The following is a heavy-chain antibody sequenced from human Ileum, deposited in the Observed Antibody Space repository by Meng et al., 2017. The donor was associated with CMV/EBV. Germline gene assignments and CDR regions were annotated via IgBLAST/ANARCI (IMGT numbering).Heavy chain of an antibody. CDR1: GYTFTNFA. Sequence: QVQLVQSGAEVKKPGASGKSSGKGSGYTFTNFAISWVRQAPGQGLEWMGWISTYNGETKLAQKFTDRVTMTRDTSTSTAYMELRSLRSDDTAVYYCARDGVYGDPSGSWGQGTLVTVSS. V-gene: IGHV1-18*01. D-gene: IGHD4-17*01. CDR2: ISTYNGET. CDR3: ARDGVYGDPSGS. J-gene: IGHJ5*02.